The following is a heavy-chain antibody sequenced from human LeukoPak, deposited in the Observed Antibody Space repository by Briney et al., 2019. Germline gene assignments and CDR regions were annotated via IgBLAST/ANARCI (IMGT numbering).Heavy chain of an antibody. CDR1: GFIFSNYA. Sequence: PGGSLRLSCAASGFIFSNYAMHWVRQAPGKGLEYVSVISSNGGSTYYANSVKGRFTISRDNSKNTLFLQMNSLRAEDTAVYYCAKDQRATTVSLFDYWGQGTLVTVSS. D-gene: IGHD4-17*01. CDR2: ISSNGGST. V-gene: IGHV3-64*01. J-gene: IGHJ4*02. CDR3: AKDQRATTVSLFDY.